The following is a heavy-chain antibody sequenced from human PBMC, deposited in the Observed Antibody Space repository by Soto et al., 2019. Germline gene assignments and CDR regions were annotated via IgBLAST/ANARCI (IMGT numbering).Heavy chain of an antibody. V-gene: IGHV3-23*01. D-gene: IGHD3-10*01. Sequence: EVQLLESGGVLVQPGGSLRLSCAASGFTFSSYAMSWVRQAPGKGLEWVSAISGSGGSTYYADSVKGRFTISRDNSKNTLYLQMNSLRAEDTAVYYCAKGVTMVRGVIIGFDYWGQGTLVTVSS. CDR1: GFTFSSYA. CDR2: ISGSGGST. J-gene: IGHJ4*02. CDR3: AKGVTMVRGVIIGFDY.